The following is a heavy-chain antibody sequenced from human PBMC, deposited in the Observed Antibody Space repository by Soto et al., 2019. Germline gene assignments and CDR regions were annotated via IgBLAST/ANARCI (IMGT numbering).Heavy chain of an antibody. D-gene: IGHD3-16*01. CDR1: GIRLSESY. J-gene: IGHJ3*01. CDR2: IGDSYR. CDR3: ARRRAFGEVEAFDD. Sequence: QVQLVESGGGLVKPGGTLRLSCAGSGIRLSESYINWIRLTPEKGLAWISYIGDSYRHYAASVRGRFTISRDNVQNSVSLEMTNLRVDDTAIYYCARRRAFGEVEAFDDWGPGTPVTVSS. V-gene: IGHV3-11*05.